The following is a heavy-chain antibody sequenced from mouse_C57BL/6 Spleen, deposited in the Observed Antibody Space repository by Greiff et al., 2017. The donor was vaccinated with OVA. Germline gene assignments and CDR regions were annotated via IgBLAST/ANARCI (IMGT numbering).Heavy chain of an antibody. CDR3: ARYYYGSSRYFDV. CDR1: GYAFSSSW. V-gene: IGHV1-82*01. J-gene: IGHJ1*03. D-gene: IGHD1-1*01. CDR2: IYPGDGDT. Sequence: QVQLKQSGPELVKPGASVKISCKASGYAFSSSWMNWVKQRPGKGLEWIGRIYPGDGDTNYNGKFKGKATLTADKSSSTAYMQLSSLTSEDSAVYFCARYYYGSSRYFDVWGTGTTVTVSS.